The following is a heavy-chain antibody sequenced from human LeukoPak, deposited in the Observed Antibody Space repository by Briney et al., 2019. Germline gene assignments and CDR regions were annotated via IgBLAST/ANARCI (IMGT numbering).Heavy chain of an antibody. J-gene: IGHJ3*02. CDR1: GFTFDTQY. CDR2: IKEDGSFK. CDR3: VRDSTIEHNNRWYDGLDI. D-gene: IGHD2-15*01. Sequence: GGPLRLSCTASGFTFDTQYMAWVRQGPGKGLEWVANIKEDGSFKNYVDSVKGRFTISRDNAKNSLYLEMNSLRAEDTALYYCVRDSTIEHNNRWYDGLDIWGQGTMVTVSS. V-gene: IGHV3-7*03.